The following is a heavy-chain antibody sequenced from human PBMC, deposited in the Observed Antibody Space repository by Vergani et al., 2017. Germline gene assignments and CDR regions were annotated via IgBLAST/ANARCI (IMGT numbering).Heavy chain of an antibody. CDR2: ISVYNGNT. V-gene: IGHV1-18*04. CDR1: GYTFTSYG. CDR3: ARTQNYYDSSGFDY. J-gene: IGHJ4*02. D-gene: IGHD3-22*01. Sequence: QVQLVQSGAEVKKPGASVKVSCKASGYTFTSYGISWVRPAPGQGLEWMGWISVYNGNTNYAQKFQGRVTMTTDTSTSTAYMELRSLRSDDTAVYYCARTQNYYDSSGFDYWGQGTLVTVAS.